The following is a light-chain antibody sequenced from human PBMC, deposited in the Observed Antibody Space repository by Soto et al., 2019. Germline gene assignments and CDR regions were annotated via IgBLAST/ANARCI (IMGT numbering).Light chain of an antibody. J-gene: IGKJ1*01. Sequence: IQMTQSPSSLSASVGDRVTITCRASQDIKNELGWYQQKPGKAPNVLIYAASTLLSGVPSRFSGAGSGTDFTLTISSLQPEDFATYYCLQDHNYPRTFGQGTRVEIK. CDR2: AAS. V-gene: IGKV1-6*01. CDR3: LQDHNYPRT. CDR1: QDIKNE.